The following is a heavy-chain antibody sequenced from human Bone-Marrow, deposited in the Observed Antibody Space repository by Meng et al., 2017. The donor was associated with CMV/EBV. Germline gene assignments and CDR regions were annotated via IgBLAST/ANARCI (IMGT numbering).Heavy chain of an antibody. Sequence: VQLMQFGAGVKEPGASVKVSCKTSGYKFSDYYMHWVRQAPGQGLEWMGWIRSDGSATNYAQKFRGRVTMTRDASVSTAYMELSGLTSDDTAVYFCVRSSGWSLFDYWGPGALVTVSS. V-gene: IGHV1-2*02. CDR1: GYKFSDYY. CDR2: IRSDGSAT. J-gene: IGHJ4*02. CDR3: VRSSGWSLFDY. D-gene: IGHD6-19*01.